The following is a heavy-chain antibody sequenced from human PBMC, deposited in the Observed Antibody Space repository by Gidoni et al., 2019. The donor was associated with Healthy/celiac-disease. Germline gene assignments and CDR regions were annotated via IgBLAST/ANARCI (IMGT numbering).Heavy chain of an antibody. J-gene: IGHJ5*02. CDR2: ISGSGGST. D-gene: IGHD6-6*01. Sequence: EVQLLESGGGLVQPGGSLRLSRAAPGFTFRSYAMSWVRQAPGKGLEWVSAISGSGGSTYYADSVKGRFTISRDNSKNTLYLQMNGLRAEDTAVYYCAKDGDSSSSRWSGEHRAFDPWGQGTLVTVSS. CDR1: GFTFRSYA. CDR3: AKDGDSSSSRWSGEHRAFDP. V-gene: IGHV3-23*01.